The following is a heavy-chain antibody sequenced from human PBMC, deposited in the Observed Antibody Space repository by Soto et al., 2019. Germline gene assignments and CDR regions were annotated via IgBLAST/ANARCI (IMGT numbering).Heavy chain of an antibody. CDR3: ASLYGSGSYFGYYYGMDV. V-gene: IGHV3-11*01. CDR1: GFTFSDYY. Sequence: QVQLVESGGGLVKPGGSLRLSCAASGFTFSDYYMSWIRQAPGKGLEWVSYISSSGSTIYYADSVKGRFTISRDNAKNSLYLQINSLRAADTAVYYCASLYGSGSYFGYYYGMDVWGQGTTVTVSS. D-gene: IGHD3-10*01. J-gene: IGHJ6*02. CDR2: ISSSGSTI.